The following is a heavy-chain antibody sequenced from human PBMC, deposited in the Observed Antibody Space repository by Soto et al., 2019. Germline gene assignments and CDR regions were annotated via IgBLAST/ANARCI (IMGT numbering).Heavy chain of an antibody. CDR2: IYYPGRT. Sequence: QVQLQESGPGLVKPSQTLSLTCSVSGGSIRNGGYYWNWIRQHPGKGLEWIAHIYYPGRTNYNPSLKSRVSISMDTSKTHFSLKLSSVTAADTAVYYCARGGLATAKTDVWGQATTVTVSS. CDR3: ARGGLATAKTDV. CDR1: GGSIRNGGYY. V-gene: IGHV4-31*03. D-gene: IGHD3-9*01. J-gene: IGHJ6*02.